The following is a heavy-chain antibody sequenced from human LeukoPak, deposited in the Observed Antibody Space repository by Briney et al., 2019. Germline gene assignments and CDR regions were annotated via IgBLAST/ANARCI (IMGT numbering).Heavy chain of an antibody. Sequence: GGSLRLSCAASGFTFSDYYMSWIRQAPGKGLEWVSYISRSRSTIYYADSVKGRFTISRDNAQNSLYLQMNSLRAEDTAVYYCARGGYYDSSGFYYDTLFDYWGQGTLVTVSS. D-gene: IGHD3-22*01. CDR2: ISRSRSTI. V-gene: IGHV3-11*04. CDR1: GFTFSDYY. CDR3: ARGGYYDSSGFYYDTLFDY. J-gene: IGHJ4*02.